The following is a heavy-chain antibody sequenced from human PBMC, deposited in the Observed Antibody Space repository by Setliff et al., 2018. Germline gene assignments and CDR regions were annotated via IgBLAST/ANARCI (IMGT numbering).Heavy chain of an antibody. V-gene: IGHV3-74*01. CDR3: ARSPRPPTSLDYVDV. CDR2: LHPNGITT. CDR1: GVTLSRFR. Sequence: PGRSLRLSCVPSGVTLSRFRMHWVSQVPEKVLVWVPRLHPNGITTRYADSVKGRCTIYRDMAENTLYLQMNSLRAEDTAVYYCARSPRPPTSLDYVDVWGDGTMVTVSS. J-gene: IGHJ6*03. D-gene: IGHD2-2*01.